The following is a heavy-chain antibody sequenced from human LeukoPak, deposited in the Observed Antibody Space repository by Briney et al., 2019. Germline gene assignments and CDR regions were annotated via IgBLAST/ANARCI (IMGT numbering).Heavy chain of an antibody. Sequence: PGGSLRLSCAASGFTFSSYWVHWVRQAPGKGLMWVSRMKSDGSSTSYADSVKGRLTISRDNAKNTLYLQMNSLRAEDTAVYYCAVRQGGSYTGESDYWGQGTLVTVSS. V-gene: IGHV3-74*01. CDR1: GFTFSSYW. CDR3: AVRQGGSYTGESDY. D-gene: IGHD3-10*01. CDR2: MKSDGSST. J-gene: IGHJ4*02.